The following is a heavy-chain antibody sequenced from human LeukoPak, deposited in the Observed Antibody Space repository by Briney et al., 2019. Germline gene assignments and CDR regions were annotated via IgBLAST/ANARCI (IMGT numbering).Heavy chain of an antibody. CDR2: ISHTGDTT. CDR1: GFTVSSNY. J-gene: IGHJ4*02. CDR3: VKDDYMMF. D-gene: IGHD4/OR15-4a*01. V-gene: IGHV3-64D*09. Sequence: PGGSLRLSCAASGFTVSSNYMSWVRQAPGKGLEYVSAISHTGDTTYYADSVKGRFTISRDNSKNTLYLQMSSLRTDDTAVYYCVKDDYMMFWGQGTLVTVSS.